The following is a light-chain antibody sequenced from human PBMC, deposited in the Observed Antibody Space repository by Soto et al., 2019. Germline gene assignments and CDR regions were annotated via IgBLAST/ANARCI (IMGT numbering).Light chain of an antibody. V-gene: IGKV2-28*01. CDR3: MQALQAPFT. CDR1: QSLLHSNGYNY. Sequence: EIVMTQSPLSLPVTPGEPASISCKSSQSLLHSNGYNYLDWYLQKPGQSPQLLIYAGSNRASGVPDRFSGSGSGTDFTLKISRVEAEDVAVYYCMQALQAPFTFGPGTKEDIK. CDR2: AGS. J-gene: IGKJ3*01.